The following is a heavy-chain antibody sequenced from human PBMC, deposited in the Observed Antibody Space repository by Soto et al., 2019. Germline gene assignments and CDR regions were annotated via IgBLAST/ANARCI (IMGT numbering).Heavy chain of an antibody. CDR1: GFSLSTSGVG. CDR2: IYWNDDK. J-gene: IGHJ5*02. V-gene: IGHV2-5*01. D-gene: IGHD2-2*01. CDR3: ARQHVGYCSSTSCLSWFDP. Sequence: SGPTLVKPTQTLTLTCTFSGFSLSTSGVGVGWIRQPPGKALEWLALIYWNDDKRYSPSLKSRLTITKDTSKNQVVLTMTNMDPVDTATYYCARQHVGYCSSTSCLSWFDPWGQGTLVTVSS.